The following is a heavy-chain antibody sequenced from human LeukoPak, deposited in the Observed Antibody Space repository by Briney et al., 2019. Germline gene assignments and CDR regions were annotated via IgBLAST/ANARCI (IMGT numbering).Heavy chain of an antibody. CDR1: GFTFSNAR. J-gene: IGHJ5*02. CDR3: AVGSSATWFDP. D-gene: IGHD6-13*01. CDR2: IKRKTDGGTT. V-gene: IGHV3-15*07. Sequence: GGSLRLSCAASGFTFSNARMNWVRQAPGKGLEWVGRIKRKTDGGTTDYAAPVKGRFTISRDDSKNTLYLQMNSLKTEDTAVYYCAVGSSATWFDPWGQGTLVTVSS.